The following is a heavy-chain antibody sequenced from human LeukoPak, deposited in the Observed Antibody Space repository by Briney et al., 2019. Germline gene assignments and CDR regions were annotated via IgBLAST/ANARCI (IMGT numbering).Heavy chain of an antibody. CDR3: ARAPIALGLVDC. CDR1: GFTFSSYW. CDR2: INSDGSST. V-gene: IGHV3-74*01. Sequence: GGSLRLSCAASGFTFSSYWMHWVRQAPGKGLVWVSRINSDGSSTTYADSVKGRLTISRDNAKNTPYLQMNSLRAEDTAVYYCARAPIALGLVDCWGQGTLVTVSS. J-gene: IGHJ4*02. D-gene: IGHD6-19*01.